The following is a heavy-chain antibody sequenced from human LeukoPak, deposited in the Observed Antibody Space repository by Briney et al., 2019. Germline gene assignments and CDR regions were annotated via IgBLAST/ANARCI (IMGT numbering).Heavy chain of an antibody. CDR3: ARDRGIVVVPAAIDY. CDR1: GFTFSSYS. D-gene: IGHD2-2*02. CDR2: ISSSSSTI. J-gene: IGHJ4*02. V-gene: IGHV3-48*01. Sequence: GGSLRLSCAASGFTFSSYSMNWVRQAPGKGLEWVSFISSSSSTIYYADSVKGRFTISRDNAKNSLYLQMNSLRSDDTAVYYCARDRGIVVVPAAIDYWGQGTLVTVSS.